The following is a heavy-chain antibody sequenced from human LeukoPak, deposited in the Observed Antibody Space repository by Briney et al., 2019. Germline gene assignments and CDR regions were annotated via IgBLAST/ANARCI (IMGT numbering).Heavy chain of an antibody. CDR3: ATSPGGGYELTFYYYGMDV. V-gene: IGHV4-59*01. D-gene: IGHD5-12*01. CDR1: GGSIRSYY. Sequence: PSETLSLTCTVSGGSIRSYYCSWIRQSPGKGLEWIGYIYYTGTTNYNPSLKSRVTISIDTSKNQFSLRLSSVTAADTAVYYCATSPGGGYELTFYYYGMDVWGQGTTVTVSS. J-gene: IGHJ6*02. CDR2: IYYTGTT.